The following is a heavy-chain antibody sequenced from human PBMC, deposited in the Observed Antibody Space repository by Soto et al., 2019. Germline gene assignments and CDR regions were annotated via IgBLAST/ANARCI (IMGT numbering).Heavy chain of an antibody. CDR3: AKDTRYYDSSGYYAV. D-gene: IGHD3-22*01. J-gene: IGHJ4*02. Sequence: SLRLSCAASGFTFSSYGMHWVRQAPGKGLEWVAVISYDGSNKYYADSVKGRFTISRDNSKNTLYLQMNSLRAEDTAVYYCAKDTRYYDSSGYYAVWGQGTLVTVSS. CDR1: GFTFSSYG. CDR2: ISYDGSNK. V-gene: IGHV3-30*18.